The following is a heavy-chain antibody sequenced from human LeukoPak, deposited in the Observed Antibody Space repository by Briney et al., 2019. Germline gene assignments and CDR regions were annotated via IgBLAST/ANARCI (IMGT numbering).Heavy chain of an antibody. CDR3: AKVLVGATRAFDY. CDR2: ISGSGGST. D-gene: IGHD1-26*01. V-gene: IGHV3-23*01. J-gene: IGHJ4*02. CDR1: GFTFSSYG. Sequence: PGGSLRLSCAASGFTFSSYGMSWVRQAPGKGLEWVSAISGSGGSTYYADSVKGRFTISRDNSKNTLYLQMNSLRAEDTAVCYCAKVLVGATRAFDYWGQGTLVTVSS.